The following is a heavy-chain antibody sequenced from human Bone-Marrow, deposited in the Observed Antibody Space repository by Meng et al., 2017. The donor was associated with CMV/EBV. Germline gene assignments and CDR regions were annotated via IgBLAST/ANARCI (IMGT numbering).Heavy chain of an antibody. Sequence: GESLKIYCAASGFTFSSYAMHWVRQAPGKGLEWVAVISYDGSNKYYADSVKGRFTISRDNSKNTLYLQMNSLRAEDTAVYYCARDARDIVVVPAAISLYYYYYYGMDVWGQGTTVTVSS. V-gene: IGHV3-30*04. D-gene: IGHD2-2*02. CDR1: GFTFSSYA. J-gene: IGHJ6*02. CDR2: ISYDGSNK. CDR3: ARDARDIVVVPAAISLYYYYYYGMDV.